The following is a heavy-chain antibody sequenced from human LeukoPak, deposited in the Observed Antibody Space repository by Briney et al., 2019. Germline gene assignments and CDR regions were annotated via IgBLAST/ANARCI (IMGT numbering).Heavy chain of an antibody. J-gene: IGHJ3*02. CDR3: ARLSDTEGSSTCYRASDI. CDR1: GGTFSSYA. Sequence: ASVKVSCKASGGTFSSYAISWVRQAPGQGLEWMGRIIPILGIANYAQKFQGRVTITADKSTSTAYMELSSLRSEDTVVYYCARLSDTEGSSTCYRASDIWGQGTMVTVSS. V-gene: IGHV1-69*04. D-gene: IGHD2-2*01. CDR2: IIPILGIA.